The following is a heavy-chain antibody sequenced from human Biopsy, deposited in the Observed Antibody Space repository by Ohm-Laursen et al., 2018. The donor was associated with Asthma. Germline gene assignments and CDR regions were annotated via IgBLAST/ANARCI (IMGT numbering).Heavy chain of an antibody. CDR3: LRDTLGYYFDI. V-gene: IGHV3-30*03. J-gene: IGHJ4*02. CDR2: ITFDGSTQ. D-gene: IGHD6-13*01. CDR1: GFSFSNFG. Sequence: SSLRLSCAASGFSFSNFGMHWARQAPGKGLEWVAVITFDGSTQHYGDSVKGRFTISRDNSKNMLFLQMNSLRAEDTAVYYCLRDTLGYYFDIWGQGTQVTVSS.